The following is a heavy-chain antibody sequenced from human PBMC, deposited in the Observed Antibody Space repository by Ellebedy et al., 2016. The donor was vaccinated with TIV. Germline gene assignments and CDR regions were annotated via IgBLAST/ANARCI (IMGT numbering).Heavy chain of an antibody. CDR2: ISSSSRTI. CDR3: AAAAGAGDDAFDI. J-gene: IGHJ3*02. V-gene: IGHV3-48*01. CDR1: GFTFIISS. Sequence: GGSLRLSXAASGFTFIISSLNWVRQAPGKGLEWVSYISSSSRTIYYADSVKGRFTISRDNAKNSLYLQMNSLRAEDTAVYYCAAAAGAGDDAFDIWGQGTMVTVSS. D-gene: IGHD6-13*01.